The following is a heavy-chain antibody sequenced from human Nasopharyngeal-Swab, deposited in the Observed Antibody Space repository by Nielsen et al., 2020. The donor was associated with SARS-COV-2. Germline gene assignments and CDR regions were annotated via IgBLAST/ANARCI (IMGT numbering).Heavy chain of an antibody. CDR2: ISVSSLTK. D-gene: IGHD2-2*01. V-gene: IGHV3-48*04. CDR3: ARWRGSTTWYFDY. J-gene: IGHJ4*02. Sequence: GESLKISCAVSGFPLNNYNMIWVRQAPGKGLEWLSYISVSSLTKYYADSVKGRFTISRDNAKNTLYLQINSLRVEDTAVYYCARWRGSTTWYFDYWGQGTLVTVSS. CDR1: GFPLNNYN.